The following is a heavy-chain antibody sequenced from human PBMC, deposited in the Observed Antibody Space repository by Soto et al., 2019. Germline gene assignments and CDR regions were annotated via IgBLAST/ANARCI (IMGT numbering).Heavy chain of an antibody. CDR2: FYNSGTT. V-gene: IGHV4-59*08. Sequence: SETLSLSCTVCGGSISGHYWSWIRQPPGKGLEWIGYFYNSGTTNYNPSLKSRVTISIDTSKNQLSLKVGSVTAADTAVYYCARHTSYYGSGTYSMPFYFDYWGQGTLVTVSS. CDR3: ARHTSYYGSGTYSMPFYFDY. J-gene: IGHJ4*02. CDR1: GGSISGHY. D-gene: IGHD3-10*01.